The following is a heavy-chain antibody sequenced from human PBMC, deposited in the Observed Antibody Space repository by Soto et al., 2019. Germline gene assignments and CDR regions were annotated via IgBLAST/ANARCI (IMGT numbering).Heavy chain of an antibody. CDR1: GYTFTGYY. D-gene: IGHD6-13*01. J-gene: IGHJ6*02. CDR2: INPSSGGT. V-gene: IGHV1-2*02. CDR3: ARAGLAATRSGEYAMDV. Sequence: ASVKVSCKAAGYTFTGYYLHWVRQAPGQRLEWMGWINPSSGGTNYGRKFQGRVTMARDTSTTTAYMELSRLTSDDAAVYYCARAGLAATRSGEYAMDVWGQGTTVTVSS.